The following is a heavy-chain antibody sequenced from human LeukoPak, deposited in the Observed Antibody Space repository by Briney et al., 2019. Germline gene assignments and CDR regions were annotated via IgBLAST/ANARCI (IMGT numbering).Heavy chain of an antibody. D-gene: IGHD3-10*01. CDR3: ARVQRVTFPLKYYFDY. CDR1: GYSFTSYD. J-gene: IGHJ4*02. V-gene: IGHV1-8*01. Sequence: ASVKVSCKASGYSFTSYDINWVRQATGRGLEWMGWINPNSGNTGYAQKFQGGVTMTRSTSISTVYMELSSLRSEDTAVYYCARVQRVTFPLKYYFDYWGQGTLVTVSS. CDR2: INPNSGNT.